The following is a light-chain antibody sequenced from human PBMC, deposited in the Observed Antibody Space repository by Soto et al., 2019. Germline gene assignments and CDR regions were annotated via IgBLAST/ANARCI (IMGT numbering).Light chain of an antibody. CDR2: GAS. J-gene: IGKJ5*01. CDR1: QSIRSN. V-gene: IGKV3-15*01. CDR3: QQYNNWPPIT. Sequence: IVMTQSPDTLSVSPGEGATLSCRVSQSIRSNLAWYQQRPGQAPRLLMYGASTRATGIPARFSGSGSGTEFTLTVSSLQSEDFAVYYCQQYNNWPPITFGQGTRLEIK.